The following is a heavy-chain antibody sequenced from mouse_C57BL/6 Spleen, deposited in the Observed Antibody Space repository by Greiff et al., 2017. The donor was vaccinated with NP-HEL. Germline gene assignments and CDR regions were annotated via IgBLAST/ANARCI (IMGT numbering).Heavy chain of an antibody. CDR2: IYPGDGDT. V-gene: IGHV1-82*01. CDR3: AREADYYSNPFAY. J-gene: IGHJ3*01. Sequence: VQLMESGPELVKPGASVKISCKASGYAFSSSWMNWVKQRPGKGLEWIGRIYPGDGDTNYNGKFKGKATLTADKSSSTAYMQLSSLTSEDSAVYFCAREADYYSNPFAYWGQGTLVTVSA. D-gene: IGHD2-5*01. CDR1: GYAFSSSW.